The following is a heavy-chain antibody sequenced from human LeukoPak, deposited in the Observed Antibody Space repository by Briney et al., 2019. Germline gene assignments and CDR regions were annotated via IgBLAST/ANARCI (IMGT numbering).Heavy chain of an antibody. V-gene: IGHV4-59*12. CDR1: GDSISGVY. CDR3: ARDLSCWSGYCLVGYYGMDV. Sequence: PSETLSLTCSVSGDSISGVYWSGIRQPPGKGLEWIGYVYYSGDTNYNPSLKSRVTMSVDTSKNQFSLKLSSVTAADTAVYYCARDLSCWSGYCLVGYYGMDVWGQGTTVTVSS. D-gene: IGHD3-3*01. CDR2: VYYSGDT. J-gene: IGHJ6*02.